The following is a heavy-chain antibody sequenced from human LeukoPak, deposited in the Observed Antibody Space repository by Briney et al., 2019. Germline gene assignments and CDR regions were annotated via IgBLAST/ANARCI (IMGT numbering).Heavy chain of an antibody. D-gene: IGHD4-23*01. V-gene: IGHV3-7*01. CDR2: IKEDGSEI. Sequence: PGGSLRLSCEASAFTFSSYWMSWVRQAPGKGLEWVANIKEDGSEINYVGSVKGRFTISRDNAKNSLFLQVNSLRVEDTAVYYCARDRGYSSFDYWGQGTLVTVSS. CDR1: AFTFSSYW. J-gene: IGHJ4*02. CDR3: ARDRGYSSFDY.